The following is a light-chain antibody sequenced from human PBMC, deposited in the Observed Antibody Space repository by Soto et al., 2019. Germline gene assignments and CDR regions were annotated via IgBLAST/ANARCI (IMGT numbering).Light chain of an antibody. J-gene: IGLJ1*01. CDR2: ENT. CDR1: SSNIGAGYE. Sequence: QTVVTQPPSVSEAPGQRVTISCTGSSSNIGAGYEAHWYQQVPGTAPKLLIYENTNRPSGVPDRFSGSKSGTSASLAITGRQAEDEAEYYCQSYDSSLSGYVFGTGTKVTVL. CDR3: QSYDSSLSGYV. V-gene: IGLV1-40*01.